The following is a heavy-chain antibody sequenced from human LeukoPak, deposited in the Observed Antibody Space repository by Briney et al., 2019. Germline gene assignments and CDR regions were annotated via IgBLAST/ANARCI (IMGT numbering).Heavy chain of an antibody. Sequence: PSETLSLTCTVSGGSISSYYWSWIRQPPGKGLEWIGYIYYSGSTNYNHSLKSRVTISVDTSKNQFSLKLSSVTAADTAVYYCARDQLNNWFDPWGQGTLVTVSS. CDR2: IYYSGST. V-gene: IGHV4-59*01. CDR3: ARDQLNNWFDP. D-gene: IGHD3-10*01. CDR1: GGSISSYY. J-gene: IGHJ5*02.